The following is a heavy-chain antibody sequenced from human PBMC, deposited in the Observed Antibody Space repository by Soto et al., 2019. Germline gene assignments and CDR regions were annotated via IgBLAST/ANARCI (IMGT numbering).Heavy chain of an antibody. V-gene: IGHV4-34*01. CDR2: INHSGST. D-gene: IGHD3-22*01. J-gene: IGHJ4*02. CDR3: ARVGSSSGYPDY. CDR1: GGSFSGYY. Sequence: VQLQQWGAGLLKPSETLSLTCAVYGGSFSGYYWSWIRQPPGKGLEWIGEINHSGSTNYNPSLKSRVTISVDTSKNQFSLKLSSVTAADTAVYYCARVGSSSGYPDYWGQGTLVTVSS.